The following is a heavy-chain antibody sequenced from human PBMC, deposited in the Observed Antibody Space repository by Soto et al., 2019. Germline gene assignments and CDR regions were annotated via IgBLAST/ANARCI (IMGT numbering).Heavy chain of an antibody. V-gene: IGHV1-46*01. CDR1: GYTFTDYY. D-gene: IGHD3-10*02. CDR3: ARVYGGLKPLDV. Sequence: QVQLVQSEPEVKKPGASVKVSCKASGYTFTDYYMHWLRQAPGQGLEWMGIINPSAGSTSYAQKFQGRGTMTRDTATSTVYMQLSSLRFEDTAVYCCARVYGGLKPLDVWGQGTVVTVSS. CDR2: INPSAGST. J-gene: IGHJ3*01.